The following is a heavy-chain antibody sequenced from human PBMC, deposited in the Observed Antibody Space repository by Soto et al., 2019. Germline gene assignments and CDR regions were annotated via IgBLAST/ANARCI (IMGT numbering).Heavy chain of an antibody. V-gene: IGHV4-4*02. CDR1: DGSISSSNW. J-gene: IGHJ3*01. Sequence: QVQLQESGPGLVKPSGTLSLTCAVTDGSISSSNWWTWVRQPPGEGLEWVGEISRSGTTNYKPSLKSRVSISVDKSRNEFSLNLGSVTAADTAMYYCARDSASSGVFTWGQGTMVTVSS. D-gene: IGHD6-19*01. CDR2: ISRSGTT. CDR3: ARDSASSGVFT.